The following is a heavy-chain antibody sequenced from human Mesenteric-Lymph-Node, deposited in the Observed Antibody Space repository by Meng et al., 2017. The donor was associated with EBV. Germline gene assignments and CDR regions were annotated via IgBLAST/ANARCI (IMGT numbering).Heavy chain of an antibody. CDR3: ITQGHSGVNPWY. CDR1: GFSFSNAW. CDR2: IKTKNDGGTT. Sequence: VLWVESGGGLVEPGESLRLSCTASGFSFSNAWMSWVRQAPGKGLEWIAIIKTKNDGGTTDYAAPVKGRFTISRDDSKNTVYLQMNSLKTEDTAIYYCITQGHSGVNPWYWGQGNLVTVSS. V-gene: IGHV3-15*01. J-gene: IGHJ4*02. D-gene: IGHD4-23*01.